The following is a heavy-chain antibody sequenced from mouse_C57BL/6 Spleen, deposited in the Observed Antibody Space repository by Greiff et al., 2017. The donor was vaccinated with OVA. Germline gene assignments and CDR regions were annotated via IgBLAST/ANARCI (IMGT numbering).Heavy chain of an antibody. CDR2: INPSNGGT. V-gene: IGHV1-53*01. CDR3: ARYVSYDYAMDY. CDR1: GYTFTSYW. J-gene: IGHJ4*01. Sequence: QVQLQQPGTELVKPGASVKLSCKASGYTFTSYWMHWVKQRPGQGLEWIGNINPSNGGTNYNAKFKSKATLTVDKSSSTAYMQLSSLTSEDSAVYFCARYVSYDYAMDYWGQGTSVTVSS. D-gene: IGHD1-1*01.